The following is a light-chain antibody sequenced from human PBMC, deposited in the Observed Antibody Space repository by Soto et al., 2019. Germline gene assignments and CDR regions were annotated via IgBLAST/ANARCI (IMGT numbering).Light chain of an antibody. CDR2: DVS. CDR1: SSDVGTYNY. Sequence: QSVLTQPASVSGSPGQSITISCTGTSSDVGTYNYVSWYQQHPGKAPKLMIYDVSNRPSGVSDRFSGSKSGNTASLTISGLQAEYEADYYCSSYTSSSTSVVFGGGTKLTVL. J-gene: IGLJ2*01. CDR3: SSYTSSSTSVV. V-gene: IGLV2-14*01.